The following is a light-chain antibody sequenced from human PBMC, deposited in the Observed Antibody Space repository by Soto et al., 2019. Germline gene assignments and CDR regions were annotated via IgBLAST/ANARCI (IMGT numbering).Light chain of an antibody. Sequence: DIVMTQSPDSLAVSLGERATINCKSSQSVLYSSNNKNYLAWYQQKPGQPPKLLIYWASTRESGVPDRFSGSGSATDFTLTISSLQAEDVAVYYCQQYYSTPHTFGPGTKVDIK. CDR3: QQYYSTPHT. CDR1: QSVLYSSNNKNY. V-gene: IGKV4-1*01. CDR2: WAS. J-gene: IGKJ3*01.